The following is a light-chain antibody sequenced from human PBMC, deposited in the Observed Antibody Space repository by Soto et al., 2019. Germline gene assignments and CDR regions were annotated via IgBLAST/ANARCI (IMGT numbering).Light chain of an antibody. V-gene: IGKV3-11*01. J-gene: IGKJ2*01. CDR1: ESISTY. CDR2: DGS. Sequence: EIVLTQSPATLSVSPGERATLSCRASESISTYLAWYQQKPGQAPRLLIYDGSKRATGVPPRFSGSGSGTDFPLTISSLAPEDFARYYCQQRYNLPRAFGQGTQVEIK. CDR3: QQRYNLPRA.